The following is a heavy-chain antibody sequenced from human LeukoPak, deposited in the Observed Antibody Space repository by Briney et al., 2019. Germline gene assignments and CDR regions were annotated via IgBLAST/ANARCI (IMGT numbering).Heavy chain of an antibody. J-gene: IGHJ4*02. CDR3: AKVLAARIPRTFDY. V-gene: IGHV3-23*01. CDR1: GFTFSSYA. Sequence: GGSLRLSCAASGFTFSSYAMTWVRQAPGKGLGWVSAIRGSGTGTYYADSVKGRFTISRDNSKNTMYLQMNSLRAEDTAVYYCAKVLAARIPRTFDYWGQGTLVTVSS. CDR2: IRGSGTGT. D-gene: IGHD6-6*01.